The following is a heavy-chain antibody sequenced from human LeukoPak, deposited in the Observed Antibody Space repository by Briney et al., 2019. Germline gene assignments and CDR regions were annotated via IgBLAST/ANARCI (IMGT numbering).Heavy chain of an antibody. CDR3: ARHADYDSSGYGDAFDI. CDR2: IYPGDSDT. D-gene: IGHD3-22*01. Sequence: KVSCKASGYTFTSYWIGWVRQMPGKGLEWMGIIYPGDSDTRYSPSFQGQVTISADKSISTAYLQWSSLKASDTAMYYCARHADYDSSGYGDAFDIWGQGTMVTVSS. CDR1: GYTFTSYW. J-gene: IGHJ3*02. V-gene: IGHV5-51*01.